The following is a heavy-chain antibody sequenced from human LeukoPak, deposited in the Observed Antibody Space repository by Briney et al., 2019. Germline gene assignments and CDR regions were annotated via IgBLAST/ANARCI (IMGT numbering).Heavy chain of an antibody. CDR1: GFTFSGSA. V-gene: IGHV3-73*01. J-gene: IGHJ4*02. CDR3: TGQEYSSSPGDY. D-gene: IGHD6-6*01. Sequence: GGSLELSCAASGFTFSGSAMHWVRQAPGKGLEWVGRIRIKANNYATAYVASGKGRFTISRDDSRNTAYLQMNSLKTEDTAVYYCTGQEYSSSPGDYWGQGTLVTVSS. CDR2: IRIKANNYAT.